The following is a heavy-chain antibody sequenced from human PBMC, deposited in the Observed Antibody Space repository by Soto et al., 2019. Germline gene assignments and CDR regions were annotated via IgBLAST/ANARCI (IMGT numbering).Heavy chain of an antibody. Sequence: EGQLLESGGDLVQPGGSLRLSCAASGVSFRSYAMGWVRQAPGKGLNWVSSVSAGGDGTYYAVSMKGRFTISRDNSKNTMYLQMTSLRADDTAVYYCADGGRYPYYWGPGTLVIVSS. CDR2: VSAGGDGT. D-gene: IGHD1-26*01. CDR3: ADGGRYPYY. V-gene: IGHV3-23*01. J-gene: IGHJ4*02. CDR1: GVSFRSYA.